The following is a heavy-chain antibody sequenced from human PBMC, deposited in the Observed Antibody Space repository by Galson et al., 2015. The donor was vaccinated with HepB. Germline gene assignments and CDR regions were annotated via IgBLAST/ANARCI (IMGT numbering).Heavy chain of an antibody. Sequence: ETLSLTCTVSGGSISSYYWSWIRQPAGKGLEWIGRIYTSGSTNYNPCLKSPVTMSVDTSKNQFSLKLRSVTAADTAVYYCASTRHDYGDYGDWNYFDYWGQEALVTVSS. CDR3: ASTRHDYGDYGDWNYFDY. J-gene: IGHJ4*02. D-gene: IGHD4-17*01. CDR1: GGSISSYY. CDR2: IYTSGST. V-gene: IGHV4-4*07.